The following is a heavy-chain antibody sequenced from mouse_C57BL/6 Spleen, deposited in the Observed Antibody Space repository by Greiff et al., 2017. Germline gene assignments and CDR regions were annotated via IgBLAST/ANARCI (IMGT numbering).Heavy chain of an antibody. CDR3: ARGGLRREAMDY. Sequence: QVQLQQPGAELVKPGASVKLSCKASGYTFTSYWMHWVKQRPGQGLEWIGMIHPNSGSTNYNEKFKSKATLTVDKSSSTAYMQLSSLTSEDSAVYYCARGGLRREAMDYWGQGTSVTVSS. CDR2: IHPNSGST. V-gene: IGHV1-64*01. CDR1: GYTFTSYW. J-gene: IGHJ4*01. D-gene: IGHD2-4*01.